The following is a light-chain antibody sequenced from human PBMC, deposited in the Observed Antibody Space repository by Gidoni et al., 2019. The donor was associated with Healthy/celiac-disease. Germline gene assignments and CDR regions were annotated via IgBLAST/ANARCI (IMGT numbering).Light chain of an antibody. CDR2: QDS. CDR1: KLGDKY. Sequence: SYELTQPPSVSVSPGQTASITCSRDKLGDKYACWYQQKPGQSPVLVIYQDSKWPSGIPERFSGSNSGNTATLTISGTQAMDEADYYCQAWDSSTYVVFGGGTKLTVL. V-gene: IGLV3-1*01. CDR3: QAWDSSTYVV. J-gene: IGLJ2*01.